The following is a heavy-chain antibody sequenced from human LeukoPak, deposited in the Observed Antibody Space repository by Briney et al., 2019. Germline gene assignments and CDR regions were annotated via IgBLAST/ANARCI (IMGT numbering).Heavy chain of an antibody. J-gene: IGHJ3*02. CDR1: GFTFSSYW. CDR3: ARDILTGFPKGAFDI. V-gene: IGHV3-7*01. CDR2: IKEDGSEK. Sequence: GGSLRLSCAASGFTFSSYWMTWVRQAPGTGLEWVANIKEDGSEKYYVDSVKGRFTISRDNAKNSLYLQMNSLRAEDTAVYYCARDILTGFPKGAFDIWGQGTMVTVSS. D-gene: IGHD3-9*01.